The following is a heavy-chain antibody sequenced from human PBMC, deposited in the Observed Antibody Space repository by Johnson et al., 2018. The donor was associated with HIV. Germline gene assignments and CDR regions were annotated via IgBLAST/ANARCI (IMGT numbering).Heavy chain of an antibody. CDR2: ISSSGNTI. CDR3: ARDGGVAAAVGVVAFDI. CDR1: GFTFSDYY. V-gene: IGHV3-11*04. J-gene: IGHJ3*02. Sequence: QVQLVESGGGLVKPGGSLRLSCAASGFTFSDYYMSWIRQAPGKGLEWVSYISSSGNTIYYADSVKGRFTISRDNAENPLYRKMNSLRAEDTAVYYCARDGGVAAAVGVVAFDIWGQGTMVSVSS. D-gene: IGHD6-13*01.